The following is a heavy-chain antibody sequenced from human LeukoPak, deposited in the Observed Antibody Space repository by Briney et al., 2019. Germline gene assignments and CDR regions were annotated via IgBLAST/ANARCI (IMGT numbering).Heavy chain of an antibody. D-gene: IGHD5-12*01. Sequence: GGSLRLSCAASGFSFNNYAMGWVRQAPGKGLEWVSIIIASSGSTFYADSVKGRFTISRDNSKNTLYLQMNSLRVEDTAVYYCVKGGYDFVEVAYFDSWGQGTLVTVSS. CDR3: VKGGYDFVEVAYFDS. CDR1: GFSFNNYA. J-gene: IGHJ4*02. V-gene: IGHV3-23*01. CDR2: IIASSGST.